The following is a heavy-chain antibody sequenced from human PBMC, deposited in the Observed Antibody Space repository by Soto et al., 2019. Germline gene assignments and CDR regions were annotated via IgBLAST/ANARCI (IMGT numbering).Heavy chain of an antibody. J-gene: IGHJ4*02. CDR3: ARHFVAVVIKGWGY. CDR2: TYYNGNA. Sequence: QLQLQESGPGLVKPSETLSLTCNVSGGSIDRSNYYWDWLRQPPGKGLEWIGTTYYNGNAYYNPSLKCRVSMSVDTSKNQISLKLVSVTAADTAVYYCARHFVAVVIKGWGYWGQGTLVTVSS. D-gene: IGHD3-10*01. V-gene: IGHV4-39*01. CDR1: GGSIDRSNYY.